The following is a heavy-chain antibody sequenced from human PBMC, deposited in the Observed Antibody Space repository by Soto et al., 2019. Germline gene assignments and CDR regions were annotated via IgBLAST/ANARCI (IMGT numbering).Heavy chain of an antibody. D-gene: IGHD6-13*01. V-gene: IGHV3-30-3*01. J-gene: IGHJ4*02. Sequence: QVQLVESGGGVVQPGRSLRLSCAASGFTFSSYAMHWVRQAPGKGLEWVAVISYDGSNKYYADSVKGRFTISRDNSKNTLYLQMNSLRAEDTAVYYCAREVKAADGDYWGQGTLVTVSS. CDR3: AREVKAADGDY. CDR2: ISYDGSNK. CDR1: GFTFSSYA.